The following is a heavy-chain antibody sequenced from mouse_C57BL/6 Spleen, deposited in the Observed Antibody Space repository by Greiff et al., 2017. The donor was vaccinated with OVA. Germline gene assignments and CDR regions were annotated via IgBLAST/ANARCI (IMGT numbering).Heavy chain of an antibody. V-gene: IGHV1-53*01. CDR2: INPSNGGT. J-gene: IGHJ1*03. CDR3: AREGDYYDYDAGYWYFDV. Sequence: QVQLQQPGTELVQPGASVKLSCKASGYTFTSYWMHWVKQRPGQGLEWIGNINPSNGGTNYNEKFKSKATLTVDKSSSTAYMQLSSLTSEDSAVYYCAREGDYYDYDAGYWYFDVWGTGTTVTVSS. CDR1: GYTFTSYW. D-gene: IGHD2-4*01.